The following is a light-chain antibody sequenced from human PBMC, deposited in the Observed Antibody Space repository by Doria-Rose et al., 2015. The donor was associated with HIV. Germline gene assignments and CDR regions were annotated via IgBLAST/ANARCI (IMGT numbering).Light chain of an antibody. V-gene: IGLV2-14*03. CDR1: SSDVGYYKY. J-gene: IGLJ2*01. Sequence: QPASVSGSPGQSITISCTGTSSDVGYYKYVSWYHQYPGKAPKLIISDVTKRPSGVSDRFSGSKSGNTASLTISGLQAEDEAEYFCSSYTSGTSFVFGGGTKLTV. CDR3: SSYTSGTSFV. CDR2: DVT.